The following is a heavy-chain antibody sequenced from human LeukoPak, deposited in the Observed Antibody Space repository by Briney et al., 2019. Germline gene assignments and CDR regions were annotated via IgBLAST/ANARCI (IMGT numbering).Heavy chain of an antibody. CDR3: ARFLGDRGAINYFDC. D-gene: IGHD3-10*01. V-gene: IGHV3-7*01. CDR1: GFPFNNYW. Sequence: GGSLRLSCAASGFPFNNYWMSWVRQAPGKGLEWVANIKQDGSEKNYVDSAKGRFTISRDNAKNSLFLQVNSLRPEDTAVYHCARFLGDRGAINYFDCWGQGTLITVSS. CDR2: IKQDGSEK. J-gene: IGHJ4*02.